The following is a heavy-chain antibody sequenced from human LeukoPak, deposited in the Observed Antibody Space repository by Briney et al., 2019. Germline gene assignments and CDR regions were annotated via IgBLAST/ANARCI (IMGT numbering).Heavy chain of an antibody. CDR2: ISYDGTDK. D-gene: IGHD6-19*01. CDR1: GFTFSNYA. J-gene: IGHJ4*02. CDR3: AKGEGGDSGWYGDY. V-gene: IGHV3-30*18. Sequence: GRSLTLSCAASGFTFSNYAMHWVRQAAGKGLEWVAVISYDGTDKYYADSVKGRFTISRDNSKNTLFLQMNSLRAEDTAMYYCAKGEGGDSGWYGDYWGQGTLVTVSS.